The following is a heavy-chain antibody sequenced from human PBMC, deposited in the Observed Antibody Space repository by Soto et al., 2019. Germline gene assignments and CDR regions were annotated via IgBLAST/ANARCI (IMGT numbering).Heavy chain of an antibody. D-gene: IGHD6-13*01. J-gene: IGHJ6*02. CDR2: IYYSGST. CDR3: ARWAAAGTKRGAYYYYGMDV. V-gene: IGHV4-39*01. Sequence: QLQLQESGPGLVKPSETLSLTCTVSGGSISSSSYYWGWIRQPPGKGLEWIGSIYYSGSTYYNPSLKSRGTIAVDTSKNQFSLKLSSVTAADTAVYYCARWAAAGTKRGAYYYYGMDVWGQGTTVTVSS. CDR1: GGSISSSSYY.